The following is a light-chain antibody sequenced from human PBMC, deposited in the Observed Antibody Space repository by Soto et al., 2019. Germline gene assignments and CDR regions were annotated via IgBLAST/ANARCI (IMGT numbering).Light chain of an antibody. Sequence: EILLTQSPATLSLSPGERATLSCRASQSVSSNLAWYQQKPGQAPRLLIYDAYNRATGITARFSGSGSGTDFTLTISSLEPEDFAVYYCQQRSIWPDTFGQGTRLEIK. J-gene: IGKJ5*01. V-gene: IGKV3-11*01. CDR3: QQRSIWPDT. CDR1: QSVSSN. CDR2: DAY.